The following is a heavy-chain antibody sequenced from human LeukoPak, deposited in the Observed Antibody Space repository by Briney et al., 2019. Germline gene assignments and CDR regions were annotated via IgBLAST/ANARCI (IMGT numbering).Heavy chain of an antibody. Sequence: SETLALTCTVSGGSISSSSYYWGWIRQPPGKGLEWIGSIYYSGSTYYNPSLKSRVTISVDTSKDQFSLKLSSVTAADTAVYYCARREQQLVPYYYCYYMDVWGKGTTVTVSS. D-gene: IGHD6-13*01. CDR3: ARREQQLVPYYYCYYMDV. V-gene: IGHV4-39*01. CDR2: IYYSGST. CDR1: GGSISSSSYY. J-gene: IGHJ6*03.